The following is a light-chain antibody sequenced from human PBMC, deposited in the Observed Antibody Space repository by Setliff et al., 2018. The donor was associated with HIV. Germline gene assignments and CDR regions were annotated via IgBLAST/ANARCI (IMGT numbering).Light chain of an antibody. Sequence: SALTQPASVSGSPGQSITISCTGTNSDVGGYDYVSWYQQHPGNAPKLMIFDVSKRPSGVSDRFSGSKSGNTASLTISGLQAEDEADYYCSSYTGTYVFGTGTKVTVL. CDR2: DVS. CDR1: NSDVGGYDY. CDR3: SSYTGTYV. J-gene: IGLJ1*01. V-gene: IGLV2-14*03.